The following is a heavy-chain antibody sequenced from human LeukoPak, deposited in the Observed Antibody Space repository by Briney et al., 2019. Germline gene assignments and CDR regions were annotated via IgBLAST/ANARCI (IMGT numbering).Heavy chain of an antibody. CDR3: ARHREDIVVVPFDY. Sequence: PSETLSLTCTVSGGSISSYYWSWIRQPPGKGLEWIGSLYYSGNTYYSPSLKSRVTISVDTSKNQFSLKLSSVTAADTAVYYCARHREDIVVVPFDYWGQGTLVTVPS. J-gene: IGHJ4*02. D-gene: IGHD2-2*01. CDR1: GGSISSYY. CDR2: LYYSGNT. V-gene: IGHV4-39*01.